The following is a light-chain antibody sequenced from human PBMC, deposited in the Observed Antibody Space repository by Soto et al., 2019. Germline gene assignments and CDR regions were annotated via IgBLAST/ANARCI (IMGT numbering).Light chain of an antibody. CDR2: EVS. CDR1: SSDVGGYNY. J-gene: IGLJ3*02. Sequence: QSVLTQPPSASRSPGQSVTISCTGTSSDVGGYNYVSWYQQHPGKAPKLMIYEVSKRPSGVPDRFSGSKSGNTASLTVSGHQAEEEADYYCSSYAGSNNLVFGGGTKLTVL. CDR3: SSYAGSNNLV. V-gene: IGLV2-8*01.